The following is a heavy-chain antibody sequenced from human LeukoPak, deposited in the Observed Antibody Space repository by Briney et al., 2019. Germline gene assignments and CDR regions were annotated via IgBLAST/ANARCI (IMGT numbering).Heavy chain of an antibody. CDR2: IKQDGSEK. V-gene: IGHV3-7*01. Sequence: GGSLRLSCAASGFTFSSYRMSWVRQAPGKGLEWVANIKQDGSEKYYVDSVKGRFTISRDNAKNSLYLQMNSLRAEDTAVYYCARDGGGDSSLFDYWGQGTLVTVSS. CDR3: ARDGGGDSSLFDY. J-gene: IGHJ4*02. D-gene: IGHD3-22*01. CDR1: GFTFSSYR.